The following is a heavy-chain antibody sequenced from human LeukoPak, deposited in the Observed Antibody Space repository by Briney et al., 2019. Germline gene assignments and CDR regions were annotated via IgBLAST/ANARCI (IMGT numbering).Heavy chain of an antibody. CDR2: ISAYNGNT. J-gene: IGHJ3*02. CDR1: GYTFTSYY. V-gene: IGHV1-18*04. Sequence: ASVKVSCKASGYTFTSYYMHWVRQAPGQGLEWMGWISAYNGNTNYAQKLQGRVTMTTDTSTSTAYMELRSLRSDDTAVYYCARVGSADYGDYRGAFDIWGQGTMVTVSS. D-gene: IGHD4-17*01. CDR3: ARVGSADYGDYRGAFDI.